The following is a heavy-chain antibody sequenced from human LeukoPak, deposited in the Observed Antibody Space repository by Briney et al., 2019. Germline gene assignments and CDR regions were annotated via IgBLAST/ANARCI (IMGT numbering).Heavy chain of an antibody. CDR1: GGTFSSYA. Sequence: SVKVSCKASGGTFSSYAISWVRQAPGQGLEWTGRIIPIFGTANYAQKFQGRVTITTDESTSTAYMELSSLRSEDAAVYYCARDLAYGRGYYDFWSGSTYWGQGTLVTVSS. V-gene: IGHV1-69*05. D-gene: IGHD3-3*01. CDR3: ARDLAYGRGYYDFWSGSTY. CDR2: IIPIFGTA. J-gene: IGHJ4*02.